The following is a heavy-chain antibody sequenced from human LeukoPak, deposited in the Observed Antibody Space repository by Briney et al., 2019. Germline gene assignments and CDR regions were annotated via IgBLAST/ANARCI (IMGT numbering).Heavy chain of an antibody. J-gene: IGHJ4*02. D-gene: IGHD6-13*01. CDR2: ISGSGGST. CDR3: AKGSSSWPKVGYFDY. CDR1: GFTFSSYA. Sequence: GGSLRLSCAASGFTFSSYAMSLVRQAPGKGLEWVSAISGSGGSTYYADSVKGRFTISRDNSKNTLYLQMNSLRAEDTAVYYCAKGSSSWPKVGYFDYWGQGTLVTVSS. V-gene: IGHV3-23*01.